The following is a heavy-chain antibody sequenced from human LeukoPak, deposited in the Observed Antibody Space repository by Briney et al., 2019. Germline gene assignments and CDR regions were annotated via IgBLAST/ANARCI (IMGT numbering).Heavy chain of an antibody. CDR1: GFTFSSYA. D-gene: IGHD2-15*01. Sequence: GGSLRLSCAASGFTFSSYAMSWVRQAPGKGLEWVSAISGSDGSTYYADSVKGRFTISRDNSKNTLYLQMNSLRAEDTAVYYCAKEKDIVVVVAATFDYWGQGTLVTVSS. J-gene: IGHJ4*02. CDR3: AKEKDIVVVVAATFDY. CDR2: ISGSDGST. V-gene: IGHV3-23*01.